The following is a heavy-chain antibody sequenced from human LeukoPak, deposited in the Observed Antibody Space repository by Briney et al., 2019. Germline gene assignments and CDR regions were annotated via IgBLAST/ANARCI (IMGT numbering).Heavy chain of an antibody. CDR2: IIPIFGIA. V-gene: IGHV1-69*04. Sequence: GASVKVSCKASGGTFSSYAISWVRQAPGQGLEWMGRIIPIFGIANYAQKFQGRVTITADKSTSTAYMELSSLRSEDMAVYYCARVRDPYYDSSGYLVYWGQGTLVTVSS. J-gene: IGHJ4*02. CDR3: ARVRDPYYDSSGYLVY. CDR1: GGTFSSYA. D-gene: IGHD3-22*01.